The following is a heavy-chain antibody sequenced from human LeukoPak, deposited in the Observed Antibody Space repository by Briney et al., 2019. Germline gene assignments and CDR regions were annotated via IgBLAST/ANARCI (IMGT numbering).Heavy chain of an antibody. V-gene: IGHV4-31*03. Sequence: SQTLSLTCTVSGGSISSGGHFWSWIRQHPGKGLEWIGYIYYSGSTYYNPSLKSRVTISVDTSKNQFSLRLNSVTAADTAVYYCTRDGPRSSGYPDTWGQGTLVTVSS. J-gene: IGHJ5*02. CDR2: IYYSGST. CDR3: TRDGPRSSGYPDT. CDR1: GGSISSGGHF. D-gene: IGHD3-22*01.